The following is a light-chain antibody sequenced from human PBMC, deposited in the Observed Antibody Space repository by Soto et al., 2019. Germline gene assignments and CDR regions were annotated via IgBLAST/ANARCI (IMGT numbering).Light chain of an antibody. V-gene: IGLV2-8*01. CDR2: EVT. CDR3: SSYTGGNPSYV. Sequence: QSVRTQPPSASGSPGQSVTISCTGTSSDVGGYDYVSWYQQHPGKAPKLMIYEVTIRPSGVSDHFSGSKSGNTASLTVSGLQAEDEADYYCSSYTGGNPSYVFGTGTKVTV. J-gene: IGLJ1*01. CDR1: SSDVGGYDY.